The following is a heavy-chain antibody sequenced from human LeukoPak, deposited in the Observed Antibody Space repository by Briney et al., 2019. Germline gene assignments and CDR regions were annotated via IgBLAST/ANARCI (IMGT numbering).Heavy chain of an antibody. Sequence: SETLSLTCTVYGGSISTYYWSWIRRPPGKGLEWIAEIHDSGPTNYNPSLKSRITISVDTSKNQFSLKLSSVTAADTAVYYCARHDAGIAARPFDNWGQGTLVTVSS. CDR2: IHDSGPT. V-gene: IGHV4-59*08. D-gene: IGHD6-6*01. J-gene: IGHJ4*02. CDR1: GGSISTYY. CDR3: ARHDAGIAARPFDN.